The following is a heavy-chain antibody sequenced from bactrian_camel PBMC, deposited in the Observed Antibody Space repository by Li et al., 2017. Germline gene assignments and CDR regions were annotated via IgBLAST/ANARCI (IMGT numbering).Heavy chain of an antibody. CDR1: GFSFSSYW. V-gene: IGHV3S1*01. CDR2: IHTGGGVT. D-gene: IGHD3*01. Sequence: QLVESGGGLVQPGGSLNLSCEASGFSFSSYWMYWVRQAPGKGLEWVSAIHTGGGVTHYAEPMKGRFTIFGDYAKNTVILQMNGLKLEDSAVYYCVREKANTVTMGDLQNWGQGTQVTVS. CDR3: VREKANTVTMGDLQN. J-gene: IGHJ4*01.